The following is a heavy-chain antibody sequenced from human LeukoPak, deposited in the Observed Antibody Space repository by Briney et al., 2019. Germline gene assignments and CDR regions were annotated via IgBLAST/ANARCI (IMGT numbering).Heavy chain of an antibody. D-gene: IGHD3-3*01. J-gene: IGHJ4*02. CDR3: ARGLSPYYDFWSGYFRPPYYFDY. CDR1: GYTFTNYD. CDR2: MNPNSGNT. V-gene: IGHV1-8*01. Sequence: ASVKVSCKASGYTFTNYDINWVRQATGQGLEWMGWMNPNSGNTGYAQKFQGRVTMTRNTSISTAYMELSSLRSEDTAVYYCARGLSPYYDFWSGYFRPPYYFDYWGQGTLVTVSS.